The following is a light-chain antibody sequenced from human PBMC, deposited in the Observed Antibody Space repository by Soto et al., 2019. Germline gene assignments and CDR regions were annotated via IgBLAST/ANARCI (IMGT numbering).Light chain of an antibody. CDR2: AAS. CDR3: QQYNDSPLT. CDR1: QTLSTNS. Sequence: EIVWTQSPGTLSFSPGERATLSCRASQTLSTNSLAWYQQRPGQTPRLLIYAASTRDTDIPDRFNGSGSGTDFALTISRLEPEDFALYYCQQYNDSPLTFGPGTKVDVK. J-gene: IGKJ3*01. V-gene: IGKV3-20*01.